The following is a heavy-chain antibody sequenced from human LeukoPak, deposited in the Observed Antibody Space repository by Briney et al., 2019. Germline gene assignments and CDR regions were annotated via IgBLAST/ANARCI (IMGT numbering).Heavy chain of an antibody. D-gene: IGHD1-26*01. J-gene: IGHJ4*02. Sequence: PGGALRLSCVASGFTFSSYEMNWVRQAPGRGLEWLSYITSSDSHTHYADSVKGRFTISRDNAKNSLYLQMNSLRAEDTALYYCAKDMAVYSGSSHFDYWGQATLVTVSS. CDR3: AKDMAVYSGSSHFDY. V-gene: IGHV3-48*03. CDR1: GFTFSSYE. CDR2: ITSSDSHT.